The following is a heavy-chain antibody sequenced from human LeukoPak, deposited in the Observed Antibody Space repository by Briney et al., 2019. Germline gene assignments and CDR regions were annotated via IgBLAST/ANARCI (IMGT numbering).Heavy chain of an antibody. Sequence: GGSLRLSCAASGFTFSSYAMSWDRQAPGKGLEWVSAISGSGGSTYYADSVKGRFTISRDNSKNTLYLQMNSLRAEDTAVYYCAKVVDFWSGYYPVSGFDPWGQGTLVTVSS. CDR2: ISGSGGST. V-gene: IGHV3-23*01. CDR1: GFTFSSYA. J-gene: IGHJ5*02. CDR3: AKVVDFWSGYYPVSGFDP. D-gene: IGHD3-3*01.